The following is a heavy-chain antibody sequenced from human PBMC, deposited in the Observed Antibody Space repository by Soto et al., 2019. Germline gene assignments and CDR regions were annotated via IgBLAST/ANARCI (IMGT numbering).Heavy chain of an antibody. V-gene: IGHV1-69*01. CDR1: GGSFSSPT. CDR2: VSPIFGTT. J-gene: IGHJ2*01. D-gene: IGHD1-26*01. CDR3: AGGGSSGGWYFDL. Sequence: QVQQVQSGAEGKKPGASVKVSCKASGGSFSSPTISWVRQAPGQGLEWMGGVSPIFGTTNYAQKFQGRVTITADASSGTAYMELSSLKYEDTAVYYCAGGGSSGGWYFDLWGRGTLVTVSS.